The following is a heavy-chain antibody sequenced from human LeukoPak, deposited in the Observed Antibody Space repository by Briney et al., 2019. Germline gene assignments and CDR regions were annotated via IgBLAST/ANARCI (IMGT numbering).Heavy chain of an antibody. V-gene: IGHV3-74*01. CDR1: GFTFSSYW. J-gene: IGHJ6*02. D-gene: IGHD3-3*01. Sequence: GGSLRLSCAASGFTFSSYWVPWVRQAPGKGLVWVSRINSDGSSTSYADSVKGRFTISRDNAKNTLYLQMNSLRAEDTAVYYCARGGYDFWSGYWAYYYGMDVWGQGTTVTVSS. CDR2: INSDGSST. CDR3: ARGGYDFWSGYWAYYYGMDV.